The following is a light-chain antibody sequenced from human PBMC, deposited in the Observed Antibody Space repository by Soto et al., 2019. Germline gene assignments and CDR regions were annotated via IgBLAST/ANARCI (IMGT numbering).Light chain of an antibody. CDR3: LLSYSGGRYVV. J-gene: IGLJ2*01. V-gene: IGLV7-46*01. CDR1: TGAVTSGHY. Sequence: QAVVTQEPSLTVSPGGTVTLTCGSSTGAVTSGHYPYWFQQKPGQAPRTLIYDTNSKHSWTPARFSGSLLGGKAALTLSGAQPEDEAEYYCLLSYSGGRYVVFGGGTKLTVL. CDR2: DTN.